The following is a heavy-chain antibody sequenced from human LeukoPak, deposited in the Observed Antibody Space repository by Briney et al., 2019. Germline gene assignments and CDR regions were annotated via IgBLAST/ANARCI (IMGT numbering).Heavy chain of an antibody. D-gene: IGHD6-13*01. CDR3: AKFLAAAGTTDFDY. Sequence: GGSLRLSCGASGFTFSSYGMHWVRQAPGKGLEWVAFIRYDGSNKYYADSVKGRFTISRDNSKNTLYLQMNSLRAEDTAVYYCAKFLAAAGTTDFDYWGQGTLVTVSS. J-gene: IGHJ4*02. CDR2: IRYDGSNK. CDR1: GFTFSSYG. V-gene: IGHV3-30*02.